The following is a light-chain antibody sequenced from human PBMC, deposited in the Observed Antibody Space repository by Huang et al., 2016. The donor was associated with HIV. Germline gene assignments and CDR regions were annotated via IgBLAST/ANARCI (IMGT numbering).Light chain of an antibody. J-gene: IGKJ2*03. V-gene: IGKV1-33*01. CDR3: QQFDNVPYS. CDR1: QDISNY. CDR2: DAT. Sequence: DIQMTQSPSSLSASIGDRVTITCQASQDISNYLNWYQQKPGKVPKLLLYDATNSEAGVPSRFSGSGSGTDFTLTISRLQPEDFATYYCQQFDNVPYSFGQGTRLEI.